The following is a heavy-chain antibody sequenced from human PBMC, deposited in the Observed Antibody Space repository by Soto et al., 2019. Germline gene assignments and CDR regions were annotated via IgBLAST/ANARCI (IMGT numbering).Heavy chain of an antibody. D-gene: IGHD3-10*01. J-gene: IGHJ6*02. CDR2: IYYSGNT. CDR1: GGSISSSSYY. V-gene: IGHV4-39*07. CDR3: ARPGIRFGNKMDV. Sequence: SETLSLTCTVSGGSISSSSYYWGWIRQPPGKGLEWIGSIYYSGNTYYNPSLKSRVTISVDTAKNQFSLKLSSVTAADTAVYYCARPGIRFGNKMDVWGQGTTVT.